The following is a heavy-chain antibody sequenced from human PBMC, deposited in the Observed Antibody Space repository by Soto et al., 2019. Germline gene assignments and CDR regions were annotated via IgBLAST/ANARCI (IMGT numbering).Heavy chain of an antibody. CDR2: ISSSSSYI. Sequence: GGSLRLSCAASGFTFSMYWMHWVRQAPGKGLEWVSSISSSSSYIYYADSVKGRFTISRDNAKNSLYLQMNSLRAEDTAVYYCARDAPIYPYYGMDVWGQGTTVTVSS. CDR1: GFTFSMYW. J-gene: IGHJ6*02. CDR3: ARDAPIYPYYGMDV. V-gene: IGHV3-21*01.